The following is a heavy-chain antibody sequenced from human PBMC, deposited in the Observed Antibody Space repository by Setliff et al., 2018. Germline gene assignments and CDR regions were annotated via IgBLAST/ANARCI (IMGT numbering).Heavy chain of an antibody. CDR2: IYSSGNT. CDR3: SATDDYGGSQYYLDY. CDR1: GGSFSTYY. D-gene: IGHD3-10*01. V-gene: IGHV4-59*04. J-gene: IGHJ4*02. Sequence: SETLSLTCAVYGGSFSTYYWIWIRQPPGKGLEWIASIYSSGNTYYNPSLKSRVTISVDTSKNQFSLNLNSVTAADTAVYYCSATDDYGGSQYYLDYWGQGTLVTVSS.